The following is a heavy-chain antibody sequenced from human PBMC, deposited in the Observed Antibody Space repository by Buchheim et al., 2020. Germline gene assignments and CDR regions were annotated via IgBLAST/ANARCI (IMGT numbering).Heavy chain of an antibody. D-gene: IGHD2-15*01. CDR1: RGTFSSYA. Sequence: QVQLVQSGAEVKKPGSSVKVSCKASRGTFSSYAISWVRQAPGQGLEWMGGIIPIFGTANYAQKFQGRVTITAEKETSTASMELSSLRSEDTAVYYCARDKGIGGFESFDYWGQGTL. CDR2: IIPIFGTA. J-gene: IGHJ4*02. V-gene: IGHV1-69*06. CDR3: ARDKGIGGFESFDY.